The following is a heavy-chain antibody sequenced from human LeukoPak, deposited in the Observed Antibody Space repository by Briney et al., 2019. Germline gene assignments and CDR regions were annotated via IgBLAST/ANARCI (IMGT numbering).Heavy chain of an antibody. V-gene: IGHV4-30-2*01. J-gene: IGHJ4*02. CDR1: GGSISSGGYY. CDR2: IYHSGST. D-gene: IGHD1-26*01. Sequence: PSQTLSLTCTVSGGSISSGGYYWSWIRQPPGKGLEWIGYIYHSGSTYYNPSLKSRVTISVDRSKNQFSLKLSSVTAADTAVYYCAREKVGATSRYFDYWGQGTLVTVSS. CDR3: AREKVGATSRYFDY.